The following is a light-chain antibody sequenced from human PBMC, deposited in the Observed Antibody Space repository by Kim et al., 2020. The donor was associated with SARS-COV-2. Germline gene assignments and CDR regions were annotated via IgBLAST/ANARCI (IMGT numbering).Light chain of an antibody. J-gene: IGKJ2*01. CDR1: HSISTW. Sequence: DIQMTQSPSTLSASVGDRVTITCRASHSISTWLAWYQQKPGKAPKLLIYKASSLQSGVPSRFSGSGSGTEFTLTISSLQPDDFATYFCQQYNTYSQTFGQGTKLEI. CDR3: QQYNTYSQT. CDR2: KAS. V-gene: IGKV1-5*03.